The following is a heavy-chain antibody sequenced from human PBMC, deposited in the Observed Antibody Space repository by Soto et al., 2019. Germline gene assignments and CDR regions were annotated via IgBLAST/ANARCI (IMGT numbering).Heavy chain of an antibody. J-gene: IGHJ5*02. CDR3: ARGRGRGIAAGRNNWFDP. D-gene: IGHD6-13*01. CDR2: MNPNSGNT. V-gene: IGHV1-8*01. Sequence: QVQLVQSGAEVKKPGASVKVSCKASGYTFTSYDINWVRQATGQGLEWMGWMNPNSGNTGYAQKFQGRVTMTRNTSISTAYMELGSLRSEDTAVYYCARGRGRGIAAGRNNWFDPWGQGTLVTVSS. CDR1: GYTFTSYD.